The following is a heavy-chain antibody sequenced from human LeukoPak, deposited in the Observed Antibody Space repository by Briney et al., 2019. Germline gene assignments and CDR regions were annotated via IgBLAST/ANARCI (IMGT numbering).Heavy chain of an antibody. D-gene: IGHD2-2*02. V-gene: IGHV3-15*01. J-gene: IGHJ4*02. CDR2: IKSKVNGETT. Sequence: GGSLRLSCAASGFTFSNAWMSWVRQAPGKGLEWVGRIKSKVNGETTDYAAPVKGRFTISRDDSKNTLYLQMNSLKTEDTAVYYCTTGESTRGYCSSTSCYTSEDYDYWGQGTLVTVSS. CDR1: GFTFSNAW. CDR3: TTGESTRGYCSSTSCYTSEDYDY.